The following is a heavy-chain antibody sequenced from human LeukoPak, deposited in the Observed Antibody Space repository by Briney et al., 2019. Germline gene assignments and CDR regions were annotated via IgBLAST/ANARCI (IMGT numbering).Heavy chain of an antibody. D-gene: IGHD2-2*01. CDR3: ASGYCSSTSCYANFDY. CDR2: IYYSGST. Sequence: SQTLSLTCTVSGGSISSGDYYWSWIRQPPGKGLEWIGYIYYSGSTYYNPSLKSRVTISVDTSKNQFSLKLSSVTAADTAVYYCASGYCSSTSCYANFDYWGQGTLVTVSS. CDR1: GGSISSGDYY. V-gene: IGHV4-30-4*01. J-gene: IGHJ4*02.